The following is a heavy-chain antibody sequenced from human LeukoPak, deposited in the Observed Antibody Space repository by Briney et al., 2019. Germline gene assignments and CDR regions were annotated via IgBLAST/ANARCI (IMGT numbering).Heavy chain of an antibody. V-gene: IGHV3-23*01. CDR1: GFTFSSYA. CDR2: INGRGDST. D-gene: IGHD6-13*01. Sequence: GGSLRLSCAASGFTFSSYAMSWVRQAPGKGLEWVSGINGRGDSTVYADSVTGRFTISRDNSKNTLYLQMNSLRAEDTAVYYCAKDPPRIAAAGINWFDPWGQGTLVTVSS. CDR3: AKDPPRIAAAGINWFDP. J-gene: IGHJ5*02.